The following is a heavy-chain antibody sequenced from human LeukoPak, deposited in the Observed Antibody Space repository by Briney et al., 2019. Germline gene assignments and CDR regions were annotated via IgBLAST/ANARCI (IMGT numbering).Heavy chain of an antibody. CDR2: IYHGGST. CDR3: ARPYSSGWYYFDY. D-gene: IGHD6-19*01. J-gene: IGHJ4*02. CDR1: GYSISSGYY. Sequence: PSETLSLTCAVSGYSISSGYYWGWIRRPPGKGLEWIGRIYHGGSTYYKPSLKRRVTISLDTSKNQFSLKLSSVTAADTAVYYCARPYSSGWYYFDYWGQGTLATVSS. V-gene: IGHV4-38-2*01.